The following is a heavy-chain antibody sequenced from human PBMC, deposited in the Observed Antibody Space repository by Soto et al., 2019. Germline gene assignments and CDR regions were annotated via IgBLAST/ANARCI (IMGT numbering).Heavy chain of an antibody. CDR2: IYYSGST. CDR1: GGYISSYY. V-gene: IGHV4-59*01. J-gene: IGHJ4*02. CDR3: ARSDGRY. Sequence: QVQLQESGPGLVKPSETLSLTCTVSGGYISSYYWSWIRQPPGKGLEWIGYIYYSGSTNYNPFLKSRVTISVDTSKNQFSLKLSSVHAADTAMYYCARSDGRYWGQATLVTVSS.